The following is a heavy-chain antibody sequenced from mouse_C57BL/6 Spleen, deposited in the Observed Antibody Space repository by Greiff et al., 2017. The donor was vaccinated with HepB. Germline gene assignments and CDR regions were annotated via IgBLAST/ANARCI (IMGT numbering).Heavy chain of an antibody. CDR1: GYTFTSYW. CDR2: IDPSDSET. CDR3: ARPPYGSGYGGFDY. J-gene: IGHJ2*01. Sequence: VQLQQSGAELVRPGSSVKLSCKASGYTFTSYWMHWVKQRPIQGLEWIGNIDPSDSETHYNQKFKDKATLTVDKSSSTAYMQLSSLTSEDSAVYYCARPPYGSGYGGFDYWGQGTTLTVSS. D-gene: IGHD1-1*01. V-gene: IGHV1-52*01.